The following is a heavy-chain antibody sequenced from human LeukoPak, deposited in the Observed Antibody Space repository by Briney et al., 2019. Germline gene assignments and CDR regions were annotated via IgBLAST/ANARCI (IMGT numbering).Heavy chain of an antibody. J-gene: IGHJ5*02. V-gene: IGHV4-34*01. CDR3: ARAKRSRDWFDP. CDR1: GGSFSGYY. CDR2: INHSGST. D-gene: IGHD3-10*01. Sequence: SETLCLTCADYGGSFSGYYWSWIRQPPGKGLEWIGEINHSGSTNYNPSLKSRVTISEDTSKNQFSLKLSSVTAADTAVYYCARAKRSRDWFDPWGQGTLVTVSS.